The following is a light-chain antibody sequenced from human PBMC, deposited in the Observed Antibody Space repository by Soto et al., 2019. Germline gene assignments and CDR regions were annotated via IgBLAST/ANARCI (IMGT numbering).Light chain of an antibody. CDR3: CSYAGSSTSYV. V-gene: IGLV2-23*01. J-gene: IGLJ1*01. Sequence: QSVLTQPASVSASPGQSITISCTGTSSDVGSYNLFSWYQQHPGKAPKLMIYEGSKRPSGVSNRFSGSKSGNTASLTISGIQAEDEADYYCCSYAGSSTSYVFGTGTKVTVL. CDR1: SSDVGSYNL. CDR2: EGS.